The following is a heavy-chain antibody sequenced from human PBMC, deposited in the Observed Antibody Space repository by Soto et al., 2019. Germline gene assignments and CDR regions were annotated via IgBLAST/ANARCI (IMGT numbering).Heavy chain of an antibody. D-gene: IGHD3-10*01. V-gene: IGHV3-30-3*01. Sequence: SLRLSCAASGFTFSSYAIHWVRQAPGKGLEWVAVISYDGSNKYYADSVKGRFTISRDNSKNTLYLQMNSLRAEDTAVYYCARDKSYYGSGGSEIFDYWGQGTLVTVSS. CDR3: ARDKSYYGSGGSEIFDY. CDR2: ISYDGSNK. CDR1: GFTFSSYA. J-gene: IGHJ4*02.